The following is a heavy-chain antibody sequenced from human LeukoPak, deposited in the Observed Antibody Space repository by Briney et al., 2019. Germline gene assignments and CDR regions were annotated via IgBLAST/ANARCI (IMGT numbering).Heavy chain of an antibody. CDR3: ARVSSGYSYGFFDF. CDR2: IDSDGIST. J-gene: IGHJ4*02. Sequence: GGSLRLSCAASGFTFTSYWMHWVRQAPGKGLVWVSRIDSDGISTTYGDSVKGRFTISRDNAKNTLYLQMNSLRAEDTAVYYCARVSSGYSYGFFDFWGQGTLVTVCS. V-gene: IGHV3-74*01. D-gene: IGHD5-18*01. CDR1: GFTFTSYW.